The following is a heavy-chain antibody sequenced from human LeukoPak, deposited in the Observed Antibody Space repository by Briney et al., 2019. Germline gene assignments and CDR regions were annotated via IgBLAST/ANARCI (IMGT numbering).Heavy chain of an antibody. D-gene: IGHD1-26*01. J-gene: IGHJ4*02. CDR3: ARVLFRGSSRFDY. V-gene: IGHV1-2*06. CDR1: GYTFTDNY. CDR2: INPNSGAT. Sequence: GASVKVSCKASGYTFTDNYIHWLRQAPGQRLEWMGRINPNSGATNYAQNFLGRVTMARDTSISTAYMELNSLTSDDTAVYYCARVLFRGSSRFDYWGQGTLVIVSS.